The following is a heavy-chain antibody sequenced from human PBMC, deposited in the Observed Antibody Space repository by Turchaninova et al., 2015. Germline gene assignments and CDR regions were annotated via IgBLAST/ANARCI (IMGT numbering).Heavy chain of an antibody. CDR3: ARGGAAPGEY. CDR1: GFTFSSYW. J-gene: IGHJ4*02. V-gene: IGHV3-7*03. CDR2: IKQDGSGI. D-gene: IGHD3-16*01. Sequence: EVQLVESGGGLVQPGGSLRLSCAASGFTFSSYWMHWVRQAPGKGLEWVANIKQDGSGIYYVDSVKGRFTISRDNAKNSLYLQMDTLRAEDTAVYYCARGGAAPGEYWGQGTLVTVSS.